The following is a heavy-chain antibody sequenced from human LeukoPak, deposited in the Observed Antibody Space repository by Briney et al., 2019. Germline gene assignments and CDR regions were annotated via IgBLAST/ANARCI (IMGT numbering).Heavy chain of an antibody. CDR3: ARDDGIHRPSGFDY. Sequence: SVKVSCKASGGTFSSYAISWVRQAPGQGLEWMGRIIPILGIANYAQKFQGRVTITADKSTSTAYMELSSLRSEDTAVYYCARDDGIHRPSGFDYWGQGTLVTVSS. J-gene: IGHJ4*02. V-gene: IGHV1-69*04. CDR2: IIPILGIA. D-gene: IGHD5-18*01. CDR1: GGTFSSYA.